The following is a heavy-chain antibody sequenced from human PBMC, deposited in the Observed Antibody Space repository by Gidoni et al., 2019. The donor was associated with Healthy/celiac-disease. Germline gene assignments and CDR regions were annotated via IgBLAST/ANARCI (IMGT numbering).Heavy chain of an antibody. D-gene: IGHD5-12*01. Sequence: QVQLQESGPGLVKPSETLSLTCTVSGGSVSSGSYYWSWIRQPPGKGLEWIGYIYYSGSTNYNPSLKSRVTISVDTSKNQFSLKLSSVTAADTAVYYCASRISGTLNWFDPWGQGTLVTVSS. J-gene: IGHJ5*02. CDR1: GGSVSSGSYY. V-gene: IGHV4-61*01. CDR3: ASRISGTLNWFDP. CDR2: IYYSGST.